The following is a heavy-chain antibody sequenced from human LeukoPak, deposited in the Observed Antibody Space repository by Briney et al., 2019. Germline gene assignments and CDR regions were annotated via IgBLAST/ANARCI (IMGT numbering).Heavy chain of an antibody. V-gene: IGHV4-61*08. D-gene: IGHD3-22*01. J-gene: IGHJ4*02. CDR2: IYYSGST. Sequence: SGPTLVKPTQTLTLTCTFSGFSLSTDGVGVGWIRQPPGKGLEWIGYIYYSGSTNYNPSLKSRVTISVDTSKNQFSLKLSSVTAADTAVYYCARHDSSGYYYYIDYWGQGTLVTVSS. CDR3: ARHDSSGYYYYIDY. CDR1: GFSLSTDGVG.